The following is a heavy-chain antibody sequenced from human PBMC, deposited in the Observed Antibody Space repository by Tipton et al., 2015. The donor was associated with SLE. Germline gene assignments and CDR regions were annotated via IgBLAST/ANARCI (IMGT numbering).Heavy chain of an antibody. CDR1: GYSTSSGYY. Sequence: LRLSCTVSGYSTSSGYYWGWIRQPPGKGLEWIGSIYHSGSTYSNPSLKSRVTISVDTSKNQFSLRLSSVTAADTAVYYCARGSFMDVWGKGTTATVSS. CDR2: IYHSGST. CDR3: ARGSFMDV. V-gene: IGHV4-38-2*02. J-gene: IGHJ6*03.